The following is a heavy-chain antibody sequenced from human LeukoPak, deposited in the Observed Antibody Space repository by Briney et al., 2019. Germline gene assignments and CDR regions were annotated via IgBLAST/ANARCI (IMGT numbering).Heavy chain of an antibody. D-gene: IGHD3-9*01. CDR1: GFTFSSYS. J-gene: IGHJ4*02. CDR2: ISSSSSYI. CDR3: ARDALGGGYYDILTGYYSGAYFDY. Sequence: GGSLRLSCAASGFTFSSYSMNWVRQAPGKGLEWVSSISSSSSYIYYADSVKVRFTISRDNAKNSLYLQMNSLRAEDTAVYYCARDALGGGYYDILTGYYSGAYFDYWGQGTLVTVSS. V-gene: IGHV3-21*01.